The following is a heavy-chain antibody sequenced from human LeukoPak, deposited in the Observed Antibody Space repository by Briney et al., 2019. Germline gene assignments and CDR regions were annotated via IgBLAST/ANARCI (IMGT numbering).Heavy chain of an antibody. D-gene: IGHD3-3*01. CDR1: GGSISSYY. CDR3: VRFGVTYFFDF. Sequence: PSETLSLTCTVSGGSISSYYWSWIRQSAGKGLEYIGRIYSTGSTNYNPSLKSRVTMSVDTSKNQFSLKLSSVTAADTAVYYCVRFGVTYFFDFWGQGTLVTVSS. J-gene: IGHJ4*02. CDR2: IYSTGST. V-gene: IGHV4-4*07.